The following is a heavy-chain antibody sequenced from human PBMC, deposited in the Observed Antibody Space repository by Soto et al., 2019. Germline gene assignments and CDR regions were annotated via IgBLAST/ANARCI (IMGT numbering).Heavy chain of an antibody. CDR3: ARDKRYYYGSGSYFDYYYYGMDV. D-gene: IGHD3-10*01. CDR2: IIPIFGTA. J-gene: IGHJ6*02. V-gene: IGHV1-69*12. Sequence: QVQLVQSGAEVKKPGSSVKVSCKASGGTFSSYAISWVRQAPGQGLEWMGGIIPIFGTANYAQKFQGRVTITADELTSTAYMGLSSLRAEDTAVYYCARDKRYYYGSGSYFDYYYYGMDVWGQGTTVTVSS. CDR1: GGTFSSYA.